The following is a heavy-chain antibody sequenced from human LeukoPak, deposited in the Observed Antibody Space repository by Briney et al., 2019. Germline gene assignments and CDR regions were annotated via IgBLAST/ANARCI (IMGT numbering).Heavy chain of an antibody. Sequence: SETLSLTCTVSGGSISSNNYYWGWIRQPPGKGLEWIGSIYYSGSTYNNPSLKSRVTISVDTTKNQFSLKLTSVTAADTAVYYCARSPSGYWWNFDCWGQGTLVTVSS. J-gene: IGHJ4*02. V-gene: IGHV4-39*01. D-gene: IGHD3-22*01. CDR1: GGSISSNNYY. CDR3: ARSPSGYWWNFDC. CDR2: IYYSGST.